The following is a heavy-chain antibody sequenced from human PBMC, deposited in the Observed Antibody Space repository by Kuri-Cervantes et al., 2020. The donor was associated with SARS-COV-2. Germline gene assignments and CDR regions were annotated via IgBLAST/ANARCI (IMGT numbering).Heavy chain of an antibody. CDR2: ISGSGGST. V-gene: IGHV3-23*01. Sequence: GESLKISCAASGFTFSSYAMSWVRQAPGKGLEWVSAISGSGGSTYYADSVKGRFTISRDNSKNTLYLQMNSLRAEDTAVYYCAREGSYGYAFDIWGQGTMVTVSS. J-gene: IGHJ3*02. CDR3: AREGSYGYAFDI. CDR1: GFTFSSYA. D-gene: IGHD1-26*01.